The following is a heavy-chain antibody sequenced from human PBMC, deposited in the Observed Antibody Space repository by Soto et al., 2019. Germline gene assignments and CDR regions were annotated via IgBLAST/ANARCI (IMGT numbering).Heavy chain of an antibody. Sequence: EVQLVESGGGLVKPGGSLRLSCAASGFIFSDYSMNWVRQAPGKGLEWVSSTSRNSDYIYYADSVKGRFTISRDNAKNSLYLQMNSLRVEDTAVYYCARGTVTPFGSFDLWGRGTLVTVSS. CDR2: TSRNSDYI. J-gene: IGHJ2*01. CDR3: ARGTVTPFGSFDL. V-gene: IGHV3-21*01. CDR1: GFIFSDYS. D-gene: IGHD4-17*01.